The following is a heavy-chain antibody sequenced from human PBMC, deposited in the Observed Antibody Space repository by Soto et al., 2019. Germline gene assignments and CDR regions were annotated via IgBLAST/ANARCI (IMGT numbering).Heavy chain of an antibody. V-gene: IGHV3-33*01. D-gene: IGHD6-13*01. CDR2: IWSNGINK. J-gene: IGHJ4*02. Sequence: QVQLVESGGGVVQPGRSLRLSCTASEFTFRSYGMHWVRQAPGKGLEWVALIWSNGINKYYADSVKGRFTISRDNSKNAPYLQLNSLRVDDTAVYYSAREGAAEGFDYWGQGTRVTVSS. CDR3: AREGAAEGFDY. CDR1: EFTFRSYG.